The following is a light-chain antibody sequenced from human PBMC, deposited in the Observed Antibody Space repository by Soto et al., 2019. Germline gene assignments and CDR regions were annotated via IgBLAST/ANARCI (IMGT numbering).Light chain of an antibody. CDR3: CSYTTSNTRYTV. J-gene: IGLJ1*01. CDR1: SSDVGGYNY. Sequence: QSALAQPASVSGSPGQSITISCTGTSSDVGGYNYVSWYQQHPGKAPKFMIYDVSNRPSGVSNRFSGSKSGNTASLTISGLQAEDESDYYCCSYTTSNTRYTVFVTGPKVPS. CDR2: DVS. V-gene: IGLV2-14*01.